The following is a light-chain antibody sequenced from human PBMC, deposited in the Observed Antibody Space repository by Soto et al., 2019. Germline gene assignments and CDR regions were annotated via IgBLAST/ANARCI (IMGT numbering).Light chain of an antibody. V-gene: IGKV1-6*01. J-gene: IGKJ3*01. CDR2: AAS. CDR1: QDIRNA. CDR3: LQHNSYPFT. Sequence: AIQLTQSPSSLSASVGDRVSITCRASQDIRNALGWYQQKPGKAPKLLIYAASSLQSGVPSRFSGSRSGTDFTLTISSLQPEDFATYYCLQHNSYPFTFGPGTKVDIK.